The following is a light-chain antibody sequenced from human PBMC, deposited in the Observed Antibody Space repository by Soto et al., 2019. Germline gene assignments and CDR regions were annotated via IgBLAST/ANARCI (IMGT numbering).Light chain of an antibody. CDR1: QSVSSSY. Sequence: EIVLTQSPGTLSLSPGERATLSCRASQSVSSSYLAWYQQKPGQAPRLLIYGASSRATGIPDRFSGSGSGTDFTLTISRLEPEDFAVYYCQQFGDWPSFGLGTKVEI. J-gene: IGKJ1*01. V-gene: IGKV3-20*01. CDR2: GAS. CDR3: QQFGDWPS.